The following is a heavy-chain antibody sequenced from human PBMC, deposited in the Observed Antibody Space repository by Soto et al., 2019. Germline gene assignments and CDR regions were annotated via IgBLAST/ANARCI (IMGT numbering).Heavy chain of an antibody. Sequence: QVQLQESGPGLVKPSQTLSLTCTVSGDSISSGDYYWSWIRQPPEKGLEWIGHISNRGTTYYNPSLKSRVSISIDTSKNQFSLNLNSVTAADTAVYHCARVLSGTYDYVWGSYRPDTVDIWGQGTMVTASA. D-gene: IGHD3-16*02. V-gene: IGHV4-30-4*01. CDR1: GDSISSGDYY. CDR2: ISNRGTT. J-gene: IGHJ3*02. CDR3: ARVLSGTYDYVWGSYRPDTVDI.